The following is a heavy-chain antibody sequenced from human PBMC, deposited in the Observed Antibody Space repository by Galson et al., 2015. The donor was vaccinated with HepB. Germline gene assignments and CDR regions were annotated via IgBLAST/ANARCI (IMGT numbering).Heavy chain of an antibody. Sequence: SLRLSCAASGFTFSSYSMNWVHQAPGKGLEWVSSISSSSSYIYYADSVKGRFTISRDNAKNSLYLQMNSLRAEDTAVYYCARGSSGYDGGYYFDYWGQGTLVTVSS. CDR3: ARGSSGYDGGYYFDY. CDR2: ISSSSSYI. CDR1: GFTFSSYS. J-gene: IGHJ4*02. D-gene: IGHD5-12*01. V-gene: IGHV3-21*01.